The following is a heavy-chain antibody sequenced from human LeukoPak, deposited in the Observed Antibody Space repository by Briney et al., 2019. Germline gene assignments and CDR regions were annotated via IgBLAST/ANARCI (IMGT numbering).Heavy chain of an antibody. CDR2: ISWNSGSI. D-gene: IGHD3-22*01. CDR3: AKDSYYDSSGSFDY. V-gene: IGHV3-9*01. CDR1: GFTFDDYA. Sequence: PGRSLRLSCAASGFTFDDYAMHWVRQAPGKGLEGVSGISWNSGSIGYADSVKGRFTISRDNAKNSLYLQMNSLRAEDTALYYCAKDSYYDSSGSFDYWGQGTLVTVSS. J-gene: IGHJ4*02.